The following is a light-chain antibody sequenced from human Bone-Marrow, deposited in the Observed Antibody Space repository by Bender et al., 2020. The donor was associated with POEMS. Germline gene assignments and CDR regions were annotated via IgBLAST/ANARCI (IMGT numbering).Light chain of an antibody. CDR2: DVS. J-gene: IGLJ1*01. V-gene: IGLV2-23*02. CDR1: SNDIGRYKL. CDR3: CSYAGSNSYV. Sequence: QSALTQPASVSGSPGQSITISCTGTSNDIGRYKLVSWYQQHPGKAPKAVIYDVSNRPSGVSNRFSGSKSGNTASLTISGLRAEDEGDYHCCSYAGSNSYVFGTGTKVTVL.